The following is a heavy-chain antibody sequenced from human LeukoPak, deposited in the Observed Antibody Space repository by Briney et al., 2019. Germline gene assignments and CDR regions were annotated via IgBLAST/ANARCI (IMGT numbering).Heavy chain of an antibody. CDR2: IYYSGST. CDR3: ARDRRGVLRYFDC. V-gene: IGHV4-39*07. Sequence: ASETLSLTCTVSGGSISSSSYYWGWIRQPPGKGLEWIGSIYYSGSTYYNPSLKSRVTISVDTSKNQFSLKLSSVTAADTAVYYCARDRRGVLRYFDCWGQGTLVTVSS. J-gene: IGHJ4*02. D-gene: IGHD3-9*01. CDR1: GGSISSSSYY.